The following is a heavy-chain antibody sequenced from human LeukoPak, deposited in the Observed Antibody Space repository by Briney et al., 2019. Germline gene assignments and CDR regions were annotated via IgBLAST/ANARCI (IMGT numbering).Heavy chain of an antibody. D-gene: IGHD5-12*01. Sequence: GGSLRLSCAASGFTFDNYGMSWVRQAPGKGLEWVSGINWNGGSTGYADSVKGRFTISRDNAKNSLYLQVNSLRAEDTAVFYCARDGTYTDYDPDFDIWGQGTLVTVSS. CDR2: INWNGGST. V-gene: IGHV3-20*04. J-gene: IGHJ4*02. CDR1: GFTFDNYG. CDR3: ARDGTYTDYDPDFDI.